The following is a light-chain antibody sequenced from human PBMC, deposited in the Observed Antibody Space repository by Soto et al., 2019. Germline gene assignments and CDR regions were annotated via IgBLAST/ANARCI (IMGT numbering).Light chain of an antibody. CDR2: EVT. CDR3: SSYSGSNNLV. V-gene: IGLV2-8*01. CDR1: SSDVGGYHY. Sequence: QSALTQPPSASGSPGQSVTICCTGTSSDVGGYHYVSWYQQHPGKAPKLMIHEVTKRPSGVPDRFSGSKSGNTASLTVSGLQGEAEADYYSSSYSGSNNLVFGGGTKLTVL. J-gene: IGLJ2*01.